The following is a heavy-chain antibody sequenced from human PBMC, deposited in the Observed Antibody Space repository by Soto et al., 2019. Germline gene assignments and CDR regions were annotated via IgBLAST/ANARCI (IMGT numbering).Heavy chain of an antibody. V-gene: IGHV1-69*01. CDR1: GGTFSSYA. J-gene: IGHJ5*02. CDR3: ASERGYYGSGSYYPNWFDP. D-gene: IGHD3-10*01. Sequence: QVPLVQSGAEVKKPGSSVKVSCKASGGTFSSYAISWVRQAPGQGLEWMGGIIPIFGTANYAQKFQGRVTITADESTSTAYMELSSLRSEDTAVYYCASERGYYGSGSYYPNWFDPWGQGTLVTVSS. CDR2: IIPIFGTA.